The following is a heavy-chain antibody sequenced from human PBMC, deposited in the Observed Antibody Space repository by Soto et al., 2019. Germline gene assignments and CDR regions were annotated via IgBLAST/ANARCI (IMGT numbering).Heavy chain of an antibody. J-gene: IGHJ4*02. CDR3: ASSYGSGYRAFDY. D-gene: IGHD3-10*01. CDR1: GDTFTFSS. Sequence: QVQLVQSGAEVKKPGSSVRVSCTASGDTFTFSSINWVRQAPGLGLEWMGRINPILSMSNYAQRFQGRVPMTADKSTSTAYMELSSLRSEDTAMYYCASSYGSGYRAFDYWGQGALVTVSS. CDR2: INPILSMS. V-gene: IGHV1-69*02.